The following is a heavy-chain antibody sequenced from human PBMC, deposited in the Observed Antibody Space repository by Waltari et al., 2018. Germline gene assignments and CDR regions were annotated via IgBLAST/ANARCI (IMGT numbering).Heavy chain of an antibody. J-gene: IGHJ5*02. Sequence: QMQLVESGGGVVQPGGSLRLSCRGSEFNFNNYAMQWVRQAPGKGREWVALISYHGSNKYYADSVGGRFGISRDTSKNTVDLQMDSVRHEDTAVYFCARGRSADGYITDLWGQGTLVTVSS. D-gene: IGHD5-12*01. V-gene: IGHV3-30*09. CDR1: EFNFNNYA. CDR3: ARGRSADGYITDL. CDR2: ISYHGSNK.